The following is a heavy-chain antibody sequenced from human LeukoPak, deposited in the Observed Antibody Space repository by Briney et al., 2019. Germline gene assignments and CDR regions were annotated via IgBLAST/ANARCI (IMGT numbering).Heavy chain of an antibody. V-gene: IGHV1-69*13. J-gene: IGHJ3*02. CDR1: GGTFSSYA. CDR2: IIPIFGTA. D-gene: IGHD3-22*01. CDR3: ARDAEYYYDSSGYPREAFDI. Sequence: GASVKVSCKASGGTFSSYAISWVRQAPGQGLEWVGGIIPIFGTANYAQKFQGGVTITADESTSTAYMELSSLRSEDTAVYYCARDAEYYYDSSGYPREAFDIWGQGTMVTVSS.